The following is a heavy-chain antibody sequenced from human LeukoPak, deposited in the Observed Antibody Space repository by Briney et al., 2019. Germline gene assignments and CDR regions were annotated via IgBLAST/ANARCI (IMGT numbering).Heavy chain of an antibody. D-gene: IGHD6-19*01. V-gene: IGHV3-9*01. CDR1: GFTFGDYA. Sequence: GGSLRLSCTASGFTFGDYAMHWVRQAPGKGLEWVSGISWNSGRIGYAVSVKGRFTISRDNAKNSLYLQMNSLRAEDTAVYYCARVLAVAAAGAFDIWGQGTMVTVSS. J-gene: IGHJ3*02. CDR3: ARVLAVAAAGAFDI. CDR2: ISWNSGRI.